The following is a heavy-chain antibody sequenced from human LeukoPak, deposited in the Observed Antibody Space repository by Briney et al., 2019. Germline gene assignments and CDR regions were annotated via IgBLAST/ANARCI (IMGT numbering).Heavy chain of an antibody. D-gene: IGHD3-10*01. CDR2: ISSSSSYI. CDR3: ARERITMVRGVRTAYSDY. CDR1: GFTFSSYS. Sequence: GGSLRLSCAASGFTFSSYSMNWVRQAPGKGLEWVSSISSSSSYIYYADSVKGRFTISRDNAKNSLYLQMNSLRAEDTAVYYCARERITMVRGVRTAYSDYWGQGTLVTVSS. V-gene: IGHV3-21*01. J-gene: IGHJ4*02.